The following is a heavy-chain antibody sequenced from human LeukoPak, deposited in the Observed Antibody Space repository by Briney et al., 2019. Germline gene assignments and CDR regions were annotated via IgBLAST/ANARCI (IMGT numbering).Heavy chain of an antibody. V-gene: IGHV1-18*01. D-gene: IGHD3-3*01. CDR2: ISAYNGNT. J-gene: IGHJ4*02. CDR3: ARGGYDFWSGYRFDY. Sequence: ASVKVSCKASGYTFTSYGISWVRQAPGQGLEWMGWISAYNGNTNYAQKLRGRVTMTTDTSTSTAYMELRSLRSDDTAVYYCARGGYDFWSGYRFDYWGQGTLVTVSS. CDR1: GYTFTSYG.